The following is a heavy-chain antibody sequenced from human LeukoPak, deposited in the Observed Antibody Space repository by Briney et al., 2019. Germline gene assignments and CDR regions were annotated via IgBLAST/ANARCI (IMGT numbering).Heavy chain of an antibody. Sequence: GGSLRLSCAASGFTFSSYAMSWVRQAPGKGLEWVSAISGSGGSTYYADSVKGRFTISRDNSKNTLYLQMNSLRAEDTAVYYCAKDSGTYWVDYYYMDVWGKGTTVTVSS. D-gene: IGHD1-26*01. V-gene: IGHV3-23*01. CDR3: AKDSGTYWVDYYYMDV. CDR1: GFTFSSYA. CDR2: ISGSGGST. J-gene: IGHJ6*03.